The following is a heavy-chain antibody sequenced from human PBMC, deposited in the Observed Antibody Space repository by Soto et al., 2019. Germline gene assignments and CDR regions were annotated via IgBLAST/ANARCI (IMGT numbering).Heavy chain of an antibody. D-gene: IGHD4-17*01. Sequence: EVQLVESGGGLVQPGRSLRLSCAASGFTFDDYAMHWVRQAPGKGLEWVSGISWNSGSIGYADSVKGRFTISRDNAKNSLYLQMNSLSDEDTTLHSCAKVRYGESTLTPDYWGQGTLVTVSS. V-gene: IGHV3-9*01. CDR1: GFTFDDYA. CDR3: AKVRYGESTLTPDY. CDR2: ISWNSGSI. J-gene: IGHJ4*02.